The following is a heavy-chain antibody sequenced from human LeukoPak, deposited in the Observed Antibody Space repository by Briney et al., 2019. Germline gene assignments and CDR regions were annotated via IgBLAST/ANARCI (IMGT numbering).Heavy chain of an antibody. V-gene: IGHV4-61*02. J-gene: IGHJ5*02. CDR1: GGSISSGSYY. Sequence: RASETLSLTCTVSGGSISSGSYYWGWIRQPAGKGLEWIGRIYTSGSTNYNPSLKSRVTISVDTSKNQFSLKLSSVTAADTAVYYCARTASHFVRGVIRWFDPWGQGTLVTVSS. CDR2: IYTSGST. D-gene: IGHD3-10*01. CDR3: ARTASHFVRGVIRWFDP.